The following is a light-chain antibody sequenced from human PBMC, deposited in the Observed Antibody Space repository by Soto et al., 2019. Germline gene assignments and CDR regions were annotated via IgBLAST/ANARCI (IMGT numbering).Light chain of an antibody. CDR1: QSVSSY. V-gene: IGKV3-11*01. Sequence: EIVLTQSPATLSLSPGERATLSCRASQSVSSYLAWYQQKPGQAPKLLIYDASNRATGIPARFSGSGSGTDFTLTISILEPEDFAVYYCQQRTNWPLTFGRGTKVEIK. CDR3: QQRTNWPLT. CDR2: DAS. J-gene: IGKJ4*01.